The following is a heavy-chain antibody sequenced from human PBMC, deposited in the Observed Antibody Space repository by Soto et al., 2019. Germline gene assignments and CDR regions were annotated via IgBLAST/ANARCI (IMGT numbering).Heavy chain of an antibody. CDR1: GFTFSSYA. Sequence: EVQLLESGGGLVQPGGSLRLSCAASGFTFSSYAMSWVRQAPGKGLEWVSAISGSGGSTYYADSVKGRFTISRDNSKNPQYLQMNSRTAGDTAVYYCAKIHQSELVVAAPGGDDYWAQGTLVTVSS. J-gene: IGHJ4*02. V-gene: IGHV3-23*01. CDR2: ISGSGGST. D-gene: IGHD2-15*01. CDR3: AKIHQSELVVAAPGGDDY.